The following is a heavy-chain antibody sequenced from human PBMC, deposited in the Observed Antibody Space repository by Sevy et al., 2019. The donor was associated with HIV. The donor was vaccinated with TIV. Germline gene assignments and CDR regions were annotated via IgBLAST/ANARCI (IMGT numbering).Heavy chain of an antibody. D-gene: IGHD3-22*01. Sequence: GGSLRLTCAASGFTFSSYAMSWVRQAPGKGLEWVSSLSGSGSFTYYADSVKGHFTISRDNSKNTLYLQMTSLRAKDTAVYYCAKEGQGEYYDSSGSFDYWGQGTLVTVSS. CDR1: GFTFSSYA. CDR3: AKEGQGEYYDSSGSFDY. J-gene: IGHJ4*02. V-gene: IGHV3-23*01. CDR2: LSGSGSFT.